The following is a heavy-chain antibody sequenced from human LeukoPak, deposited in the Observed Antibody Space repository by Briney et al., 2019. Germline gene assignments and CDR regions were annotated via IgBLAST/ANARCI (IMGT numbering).Heavy chain of an antibody. J-gene: IGHJ6*03. Sequence: PSETLSLACAVYGGSFSGYYWSWIRQPPGKGLEWIGEINHSGSTNYNPSLKSRVTISVDTSKNQFSLKLSSVTAADTAVYYCARVPYDYVWGSYTPYYYYYMDVWGKGTTVTISS. CDR2: INHSGST. CDR1: GGSFSGYY. CDR3: ARVPYDYVWGSYTPYYYYYMDV. V-gene: IGHV4-34*01. D-gene: IGHD3-16*01.